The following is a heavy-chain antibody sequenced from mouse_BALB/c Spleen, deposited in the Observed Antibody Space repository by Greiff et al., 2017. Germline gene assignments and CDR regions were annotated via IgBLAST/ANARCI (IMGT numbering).Heavy chain of an antibody. CDR2: ISNGGGST. CDR1: GFTFSSYT. Sequence: EVHLVESGGGLVQPGGSLKLSCAASGFTFSSYTMSWVRQTPEKRLEWVAYISNGGGSTYYPDTVKGRFTISRDNAKNTLYLQMSSLKSEDTAMYYCANYYGSRGFAYWGQGTLVTVSA. J-gene: IGHJ3*01. V-gene: IGHV5-12-2*01. D-gene: IGHD1-1*01. CDR3: ANYYGSRGFAY.